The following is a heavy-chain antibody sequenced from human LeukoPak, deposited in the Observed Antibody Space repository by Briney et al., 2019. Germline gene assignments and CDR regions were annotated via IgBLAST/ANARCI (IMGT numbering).Heavy chain of an antibody. D-gene: IGHD3-22*01. CDR1: GYTFTGYY. J-gene: IGHJ4*02. V-gene: IGHV1-2*06. CDR2: INPNSGGT. CDR3: ARGHGRYYYDSSGADY. Sequence: ASVKVSCKASGYTFTGYYMHWVRQAPGQGLEWMGRINPNSGGTNYAQKFQGRVTMTRDTSISTAYMELSRLRSDDTAVYYCARGHGRYYYDSSGADYWGQRTLVTVSS.